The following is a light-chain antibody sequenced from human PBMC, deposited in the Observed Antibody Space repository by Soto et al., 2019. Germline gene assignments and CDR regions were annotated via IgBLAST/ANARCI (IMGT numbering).Light chain of an antibody. CDR3: QQYNSYSWT. Sequence: DIQMTRSPSTLSASVGDRVTITCRASQTISSWLAWYQQKPGKAPNLLIYKASSLETGVPSRFSGSGSGTEFTLTISSLQPDDFATYYCQQYNSYSWTFGQGTKVDIK. CDR2: KAS. CDR1: QTISSW. J-gene: IGKJ1*01. V-gene: IGKV1-5*03.